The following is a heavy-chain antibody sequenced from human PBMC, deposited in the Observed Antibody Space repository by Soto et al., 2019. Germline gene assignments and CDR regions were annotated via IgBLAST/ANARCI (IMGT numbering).Heavy chain of an antibody. J-gene: IGHJ4*01. CDR3: AKADFITMIVVVIPFDY. D-gene: IGHD3-22*01. V-gene: IGHV3-23*01. Sequence: GGSLRLSCAASGFTFSSYAVSWVRQAPGKGLEWVSAISGSGGSTYYADSVKGRFTISRDNSKNTLYLQMNSLRAEDTAVYYCAKADFITMIVVVIPFDYWGHGTLVTVSS. CDR2: ISGSGGST. CDR1: GFTFSSYA.